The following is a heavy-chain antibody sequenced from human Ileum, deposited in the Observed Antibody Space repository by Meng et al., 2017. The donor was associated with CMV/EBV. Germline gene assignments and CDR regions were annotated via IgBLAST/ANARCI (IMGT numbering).Heavy chain of an antibody. CDR2: IRDRPNKYAT. D-gene: IGHD4/OR15-4a*01. CDR1: GFAFSDSA. V-gene: IGHV3-73*01. CDR3: ASRHDSGGH. Sequence: GESLKISCATSGFAFSDSAMHWVRQASGKGLEWVGRIRDRPNKYATTSADSVRGRFTITRDDTKNTAFLLMDSLKSEDTATYYCASRHDSGGHWGQGTLVTVSS. J-gene: IGHJ4*02.